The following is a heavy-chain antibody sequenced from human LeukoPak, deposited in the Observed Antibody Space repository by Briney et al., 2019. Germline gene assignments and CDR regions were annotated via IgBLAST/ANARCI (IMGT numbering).Heavy chain of an antibody. Sequence: SETLSLTCTVSGGSISRSSYYWGWIRQPPGKGLEWIGSTYYGGSTYYSPSLKSRVTISVDTSKNRFSLKLSTVTAADTAVYYCARRPTGDPKFDYWGQGTLVTVSS. J-gene: IGHJ4*02. D-gene: IGHD7-27*01. CDR2: TYYGGST. CDR1: GGSISRSSYY. V-gene: IGHV4-39*07. CDR3: ARRPTGDPKFDY.